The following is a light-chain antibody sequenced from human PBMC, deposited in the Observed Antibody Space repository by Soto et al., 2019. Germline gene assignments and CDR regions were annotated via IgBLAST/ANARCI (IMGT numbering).Light chain of an antibody. CDR2: GAS. V-gene: IGKV3D-20*02. Sequence: ETVVTQSPATLSVSPGERATLSCRASQSVTSNYLAWYQQKPGQAPRLLIYGASSRATGIPDRFSGSGSGTDFTLTISRLEPEDFAVYYCQQRSNWPPITFGQGTRLEIK. CDR3: QQRSNWPPIT. J-gene: IGKJ5*01. CDR1: QSVTSNY.